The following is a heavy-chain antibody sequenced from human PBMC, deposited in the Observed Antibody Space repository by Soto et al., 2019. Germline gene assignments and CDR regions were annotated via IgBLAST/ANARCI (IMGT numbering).Heavy chain of an antibody. V-gene: IGHV1-18*04. J-gene: IGHJ4*02. CDR1: GYTFTSYG. Sequence: GASVKVSCKASGYTFTSYGISWVRQAPGQGLEWMGWISAYNGNTNYAQKLQGRVTMTTDTSTSTAYMELRSLRSDDTAVYYCERAECVGADPSSGCTNLLWGDYFDYWGQGTLVTVSS. CDR2: ISAYNGNT. CDR3: ERAECVGADPSSGCTNLLWGDYFDY. D-gene: IGHD6-19*01.